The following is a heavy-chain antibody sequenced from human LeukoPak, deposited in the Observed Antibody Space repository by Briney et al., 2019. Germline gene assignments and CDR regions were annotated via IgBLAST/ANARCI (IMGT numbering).Heavy chain of an antibody. D-gene: IGHD6-6*01. CDR1: GGSISSSSYY. Sequence: PSETLSLTCIVSGGSISSSSYYWGWIRQPPGKGLEWIGSIYYSGSTYYNPSLKSRVTISVDTSKNQFSLKLTSVTAADTAVYYCARDVGARLPGYWGQGTLVTVSS. CDR2: IYYSGST. CDR3: ARDVGARLPGY. V-gene: IGHV4-39*07. J-gene: IGHJ1*01.